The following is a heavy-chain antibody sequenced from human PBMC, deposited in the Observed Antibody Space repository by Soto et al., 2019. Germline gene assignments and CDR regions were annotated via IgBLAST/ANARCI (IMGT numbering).Heavy chain of an antibody. D-gene: IGHD2-15*01. CDR3: AGVSGVAATSGWFDP. Sequence: ASVKVSCKASGYTFTSYAMHWVRQAPGQRLEWMGWINAGNGNTKYSQKFQGRVTITRDTSASTAYMELSSLRSEDTAVYYCAGVSGVAATSGWFDPWGKGTLVTVSS. J-gene: IGHJ5*02. CDR1: GYTFTSYA. CDR2: INAGNGNT. V-gene: IGHV1-3*01.